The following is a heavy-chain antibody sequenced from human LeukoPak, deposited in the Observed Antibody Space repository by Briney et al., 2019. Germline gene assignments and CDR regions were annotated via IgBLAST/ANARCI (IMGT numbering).Heavy chain of an antibody. V-gene: IGHV1-2*06. D-gene: IGHD3-10*01. CDR2: INPNSGGA. CDR1: GYTFTGYY. J-gene: IGHJ4*02. Sequence: ASVKVSCKASGYTFTGYYMHWVRQAPGQGLEWMGRINPNSGGANYAQKFQDRVTVTRDTSISTAYMELSRLRSGDTAVYYCARGWLTRGVTHGHSDYWGQGTLVTVSS. CDR3: ARGWLTRGVTHGHSDY.